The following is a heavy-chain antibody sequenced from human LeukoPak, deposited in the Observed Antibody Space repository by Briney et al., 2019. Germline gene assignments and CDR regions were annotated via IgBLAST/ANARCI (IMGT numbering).Heavy chain of an antibody. CDR1: GFTFDDYA. CDR3: ARDTFTAGDAFDI. CDR2: ISWNSGSI. J-gene: IGHJ3*02. Sequence: GGSLRLSCAASGFTFDDYAMHWVRQAPGKGLEWVSGISWNSGSIGYADSVKGQFTISRDNAKNSLYLQMNSLRAEDTAVYYCARDTFTAGDAFDIWGQGTMVTVSS. V-gene: IGHV3-9*01. D-gene: IGHD6-19*01.